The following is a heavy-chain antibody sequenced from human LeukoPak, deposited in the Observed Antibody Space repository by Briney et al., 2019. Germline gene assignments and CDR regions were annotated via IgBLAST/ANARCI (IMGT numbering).Heavy chain of an antibody. V-gene: IGHV3-23*01. J-gene: IGHJ4*02. CDR2: IGGSGGST. D-gene: IGHD5-18*01. CDR1: GFTFSSYA. CDR3: AKDLRGYNSGGFDY. Sequence: GGSLRLSCAASGFTFSSYAMSWVRQAPGKGLEWVSAIGGSGGSTYYADSVKGRFTISRDNSKNTLYLQMNSLRAEDTAVYYCAKDLRGYNSGGFDYWGQGTLVTVSS.